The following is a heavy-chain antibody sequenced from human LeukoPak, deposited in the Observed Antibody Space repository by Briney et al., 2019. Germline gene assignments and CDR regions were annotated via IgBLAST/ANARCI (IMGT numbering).Heavy chain of an antibody. V-gene: IGHV4-4*07. D-gene: IGHD2-15*01. CDR1: GGSISSYY. CDR3: ARDLIHCSGGSCYSNWFDP. Sequence: SETLSLTCTVSGGSISSYYWSWIRQPAGKGLEWIGPIYTSGSTNYNPSLKSRVTMSVDTSKNQFSLKLSSVTAADTAVYYCARDLIHCSGGSCYSNWFDPWGQGTLVTVSS. J-gene: IGHJ5*02. CDR2: IYTSGST.